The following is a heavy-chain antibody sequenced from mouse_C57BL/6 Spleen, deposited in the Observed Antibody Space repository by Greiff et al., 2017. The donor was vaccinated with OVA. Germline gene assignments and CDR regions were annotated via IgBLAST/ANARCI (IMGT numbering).Heavy chain of an antibody. D-gene: IGHD2-10*01. Sequence: EVKLVESEGGLVQPGSSMKLSCTASGFTFSDYYMAWVRQVPEKGLEWVANINYDGSSTYYLDSLKSRFIISRDNAKNILYLQMSSLKSEDTATYYCAREGAYSIDYWGQGTTLTVSS. J-gene: IGHJ2*01. CDR3: AREGAYSIDY. V-gene: IGHV5-16*01. CDR2: INYDGSST. CDR1: GFTFSDYY.